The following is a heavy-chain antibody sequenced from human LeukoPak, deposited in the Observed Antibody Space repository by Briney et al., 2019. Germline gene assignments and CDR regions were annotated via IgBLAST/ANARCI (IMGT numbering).Heavy chain of an antibody. Sequence: GGSLRLSCAASGFTFSSYAMSWVRQAPGKGLEWVSAISGSGGSTYYADSVKGRFTISRDNSKNTLYLQMNSLRAEDTAVYYCAKDRITMIVVVITEYYFDYRGQGTLVTVSS. CDR2: ISGSGGST. CDR1: GFTFSSYA. V-gene: IGHV3-23*01. J-gene: IGHJ4*02. CDR3: AKDRITMIVVVITEYYFDY. D-gene: IGHD3-22*01.